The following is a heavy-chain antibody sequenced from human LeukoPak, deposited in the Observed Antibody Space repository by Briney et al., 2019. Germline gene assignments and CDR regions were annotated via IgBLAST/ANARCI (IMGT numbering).Heavy chain of an antibody. CDR2: TYYRSKWYN. Sequence: SQTLSLTCAISGDSVSSNSAAWNWIRQSPSRGLEWLGRTYYRSKWYNDYAVSVKSRITINPDTSKNQFSLKLSSVTAADTAVYYCARCDYDAFDIWGQGTMVTVSS. J-gene: IGHJ3*02. V-gene: IGHV6-1*01. D-gene: IGHD4-17*01. CDR1: GDSVSSNSAA. CDR3: ARCDYDAFDI.